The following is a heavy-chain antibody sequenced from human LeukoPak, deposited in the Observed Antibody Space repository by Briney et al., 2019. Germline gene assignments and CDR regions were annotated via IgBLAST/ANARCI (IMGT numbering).Heavy chain of an antibody. J-gene: IGHJ5*02. V-gene: IGHV4-34*01. Sequence: SETLSLTCAVYGGSFSGYYWSWIRQPPGKGLEWIGEINHSGSTNYNPSLKSRVTISVDTSKNQFSLKLSSVTAADTAVYYCARGGVVRIAAAGTPLGPRYNWFDPWGQGTLVTVSS. CDR2: INHSGST. CDR1: GGSFSGYY. D-gene: IGHD6-13*01. CDR3: ARGGVVRIAAAGTPLGPRYNWFDP.